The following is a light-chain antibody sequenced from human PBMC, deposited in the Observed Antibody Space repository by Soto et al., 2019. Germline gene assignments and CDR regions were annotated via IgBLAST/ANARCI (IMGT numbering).Light chain of an antibody. CDR3: RLYDTSHGA. J-gene: IGKJ1*01. CDR2: GAS. V-gene: IGKV3-20*01. CDR1: QNVRSDY. Sequence: IVWTQSPFTLSFAPRRRAPLSFTASQNVRSDYLAWYQQKPGQAPALLIYGASTRAADIPDRFSGSGSGTDFSLTISRLEPEDFAVYYCRLYDTSHGAFGQGTKVDIK.